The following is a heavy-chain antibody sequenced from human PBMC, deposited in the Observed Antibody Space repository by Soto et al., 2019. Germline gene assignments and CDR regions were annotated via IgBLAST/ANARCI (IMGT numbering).Heavy chain of an antibody. Sequence: SETLSLTCSVSGGSVRSGSYYWTWIRRPPGKGLEWIGYIYQSGTTNYNASLKSRFTISIDTSKDQFFLKLNTVTAADTAFYYCARDGDVGIATNPFYYYGMDVWGPGITVTVSS. V-gene: IGHV4-61*01. CDR1: GGSVRSGSYY. CDR3: ARDGDVGIATNPFYYYGMDV. J-gene: IGHJ6*02. D-gene: IGHD2-21*02. CDR2: IYQSGTT.